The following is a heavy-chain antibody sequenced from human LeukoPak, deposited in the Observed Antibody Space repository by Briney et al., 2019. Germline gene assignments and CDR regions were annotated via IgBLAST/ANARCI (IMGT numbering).Heavy chain of an antibody. D-gene: IGHD3-9*01. CDR1: GGSISSGSYY. CDR2: VSYSGNT. V-gene: IGHV4-39*07. J-gene: IGHJ4*02. Sequence: SETLSLTCTVSGGSISSGSYYWGWIRQPPGKALEWIGSVSYSGNTFYNPSLRSRVIISEDTSKNHFSLSLDSVTAADTAVYYCTRGARGILTGHWYWGQGALVTVSS. CDR3: TRGARGILTGHWY.